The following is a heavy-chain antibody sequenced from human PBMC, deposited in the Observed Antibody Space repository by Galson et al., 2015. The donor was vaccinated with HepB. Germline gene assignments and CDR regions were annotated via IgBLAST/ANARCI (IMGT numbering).Heavy chain of an antibody. CDR3: AKGDYGAY. Sequence: SVKVSCKASGYTFTSYGISWVRQAPGQGLEWMGWISAYNGSTTYVQKFQGRVTMTRDTSTSTLYVELSGLTSDDTAMYYCAKGDYGAYWGQGTLVTVSS. J-gene: IGHJ4*02. CDR1: GYTFTSYG. CDR2: ISAYNGST. V-gene: IGHV1-18*01.